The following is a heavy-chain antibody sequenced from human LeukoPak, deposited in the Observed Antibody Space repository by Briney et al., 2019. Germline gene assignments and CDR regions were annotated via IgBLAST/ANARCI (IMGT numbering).Heavy chain of an antibody. CDR2: IYYSGST. CDR1: GGSISSYY. V-gene: IGHV4-39*01. D-gene: IGHD3-9*01. J-gene: IGHJ4*02. CDR3: ARQSGFPQFDY. Sequence: SETLSLTCTVSGGSISSYYWSWIRQPPGKGLEWIGSIYYSGSTYYNPSLKSRVTMSVDTSKNQFSLKLSSVTAADTAVYYCARQSGFPQFDYWGQGTLVTVSS.